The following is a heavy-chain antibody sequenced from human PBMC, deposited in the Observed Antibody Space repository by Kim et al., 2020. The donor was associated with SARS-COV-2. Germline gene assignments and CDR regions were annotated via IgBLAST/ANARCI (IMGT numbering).Heavy chain of an antibody. D-gene: IGHD2-15*01. CDR1: GGSFSGYY. V-gene: IGHV4-34*01. J-gene: IGHJ3*02. Sequence: SETLSLTCAVYGGSFSGYYWSWIRQPPGKGLEWIGEINHSGSTNYNPSLKSRVTISVDTSKNQFSLKLSSVTAADTAVYYCARAPYGSRCAFDIWGQGTMVTVSS. CDR2: INHSGST. CDR3: ARAPYGSRCAFDI.